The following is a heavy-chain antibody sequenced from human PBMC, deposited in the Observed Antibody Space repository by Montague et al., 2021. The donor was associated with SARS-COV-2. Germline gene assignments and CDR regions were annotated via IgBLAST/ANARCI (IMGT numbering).Heavy chain of an antibody. CDR2: VFYSGYT. CDR1: GGSFTSFY. Sequence: SETLSLTCTLSGGSFTSFYWSWVRQAPGKGLEWIGFVFYSGYTNYSPSLKSRVIIFLDASRNELSLQLTSVTAADTAVYYCARTKRGLIAATPVYSFDPRGQGTRVTASS. J-gene: IGHJ5*02. V-gene: IGHV4-59*08. CDR3: ARTKRGLIAATPVYSFDP. D-gene: IGHD2-15*01.